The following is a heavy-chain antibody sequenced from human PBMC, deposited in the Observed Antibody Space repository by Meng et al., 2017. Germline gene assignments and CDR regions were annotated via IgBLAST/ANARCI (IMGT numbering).Heavy chain of an antibody. CDR3: LDEAPRSDY. CDR1: GFSFSSSW. J-gene: IGHJ4*02. CDR2: INSDGTIA. D-gene: IGHD1-1*01. Sequence: EGQLVESGGGLVQPGGSLRLSCAASGFSFSSSWMNWVRQPPGKGLMWVARINSDGTIANSADSVKGRFTISRDNAKNTLYLQMNSLRPEDTAVYYCLDEAPRSDYWGQGSLVTVSS. V-gene: IGHV3-74*01.